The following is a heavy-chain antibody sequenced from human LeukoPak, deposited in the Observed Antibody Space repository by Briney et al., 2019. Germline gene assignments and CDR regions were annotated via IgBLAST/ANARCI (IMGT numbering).Heavy chain of an antibody. CDR1: GYSISSGYY. J-gene: IGHJ4*02. Sequence: PSETLSLTCAVSGYSISSGYYWVWIRQPPGKGLEWTGTIYHSASTYYNPSLKSRVTISVDTSKNQFSLKLSSVTAADTAVYYCARSIAVVGTFYFDYWGQGTLVTVSS. CDR3: ARSIAVVGTFYFDY. CDR2: IYHSAST. D-gene: IGHD6-19*01. V-gene: IGHV4-38-2*01.